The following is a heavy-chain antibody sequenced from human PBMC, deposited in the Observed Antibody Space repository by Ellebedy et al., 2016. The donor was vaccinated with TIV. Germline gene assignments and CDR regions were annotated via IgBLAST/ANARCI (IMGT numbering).Heavy chain of an antibody. CDR1: GFTFRNYA. V-gene: IGHV3-23*01. CDR3: VRRQSGWYFDL. CDR2: ISGSGDST. J-gene: IGHJ2*01. D-gene: IGHD3-10*01. Sequence: GESLKISCAASGFTFRNYAINWVRQAPGKGLEWVSVISGSGDSTYNAVPVKGRFTISRDNSKNTLYLQMNSLTVEDTALYYCVRRQSGWYFDLWGRGTQATVSS.